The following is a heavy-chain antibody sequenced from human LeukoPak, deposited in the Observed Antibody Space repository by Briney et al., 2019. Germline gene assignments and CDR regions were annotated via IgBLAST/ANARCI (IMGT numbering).Heavy chain of an antibody. V-gene: IGHV4-34*01. J-gene: IGHJ4*02. D-gene: IGHD1-7*01. CDR2: INHSGST. Sequence: SETLSLTCTVSGGSISSYYWSWIRQPPGKGLEWIGEINHSGSTNYNPSLKSRVTISVDTSKNQFSLKLSSVTAADTAVYYCARGKGNYAEGYWGQGTLVTVSS. CDR1: GGSISSYY. CDR3: ARGKGNYAEGY.